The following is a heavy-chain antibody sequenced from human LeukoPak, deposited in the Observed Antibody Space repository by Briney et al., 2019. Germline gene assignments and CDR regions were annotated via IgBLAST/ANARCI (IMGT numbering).Heavy chain of an antibody. Sequence: ASVKVSCKASGYTFTGYNMHWVRQAPGQGLEWMGRINPNSGGTNYAQRFQGRVTMTRDTSINTAYMELSRLRSDDTAVYYCARGGSLAVAPHQYYFDYWGQGTLVTVSS. CDR1: GYTFTGYN. CDR2: INPNSGGT. J-gene: IGHJ4*02. CDR3: ARGGSLAVAPHQYYFDY. D-gene: IGHD6-19*01. V-gene: IGHV1-2*06.